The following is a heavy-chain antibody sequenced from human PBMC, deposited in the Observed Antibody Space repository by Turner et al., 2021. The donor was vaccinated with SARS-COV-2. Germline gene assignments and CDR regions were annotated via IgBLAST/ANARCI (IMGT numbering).Heavy chain of an antibody. J-gene: IGHJ6*02. CDR1: GGSFSAYY. D-gene: IGHD3-10*02. V-gene: IGHV4-34*01. CDR3: ARAALFAAPSGLDD. CDR2: IDKSGIT. Sequence: QVQLQQWGAGLLRSSETLSLTCGVQGGSFSAYYWTWIRQIPGKGLEWIGQIDKSGITNYNPSLQSRVTISRDTSKNHLSLNLTSVTAADTAVYYCARAALFAAPSGLDDWGPGATVIVSS.